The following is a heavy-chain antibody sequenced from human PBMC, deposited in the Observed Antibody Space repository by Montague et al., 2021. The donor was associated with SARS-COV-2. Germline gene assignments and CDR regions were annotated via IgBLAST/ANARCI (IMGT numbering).Heavy chain of an antibody. CDR3: ARTAGTDYTRYYYYAIDV. Sequence: PALVKPTQTLTLTCTFSGFSLSTSGMCVSWIRQPPGKALEWLARIDWDDDKYYSTSLKTRLTISKDTSKNQVVLTMTNMDPVDTATYYCARTAGTDYTRYYYYAIDVWGQGTTVTVSS. V-gene: IGHV2-70*11. D-gene: IGHD3-10*01. CDR2: IDWDDDK. CDR1: GFSLSTSGMC. J-gene: IGHJ6*02.